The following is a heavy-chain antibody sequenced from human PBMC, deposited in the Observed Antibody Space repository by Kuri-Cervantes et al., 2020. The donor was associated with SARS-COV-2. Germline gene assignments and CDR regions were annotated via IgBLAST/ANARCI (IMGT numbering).Heavy chain of an antibody. CDR3: ARGQRFLNDAFDI. D-gene: IGHD3-10*01. Sequence: SETLSLTWAVYGGSFSGYYWSWIRQPPGKGLEWIGEINNSGSTNYNPSLKIRVTISVDTSKNQFSLKLSSVTAADTAVYYCARGQRFLNDAFDIWGQGTMVTVSS. CDR2: INNSGST. V-gene: IGHV4-34*01. J-gene: IGHJ3*02. CDR1: GGSFSGYY.